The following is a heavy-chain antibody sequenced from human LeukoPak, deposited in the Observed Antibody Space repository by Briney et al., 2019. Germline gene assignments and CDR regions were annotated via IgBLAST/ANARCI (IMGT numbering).Heavy chain of an antibody. CDR3: ARGGGLAAAGTRFDY. CDR1: GYTFTGYY. D-gene: IGHD6-13*01. V-gene: IGHV1-2*02. J-gene: IGHJ4*02. CDR2: IDPNGGGT. Sequence: ASVKVSCKASGYTFTGYYMHWVRQAPGQGLEWMGWIDPNGGGTKYAQKFQGRVTTARDTSISTGYMQLSRLTSDDTAVYYCARGGGLAAAGTRFDYWGQGTLVTVSS.